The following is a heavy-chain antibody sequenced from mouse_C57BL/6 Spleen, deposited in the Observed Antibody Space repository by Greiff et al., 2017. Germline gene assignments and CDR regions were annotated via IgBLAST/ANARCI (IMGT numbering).Heavy chain of an antibody. CDR3: ARQEGYYYGSSYACAY. J-gene: IGHJ3*01. V-gene: IGHV1-82*01. CDR2: IYPGDGDT. D-gene: IGHD1-1*01. Sequence: VQLQQSGPELVKPGASVKISCKASGYAFSSSWMNWVKQRPGKGLEWIGRIYPGDGDTNYNGKFKGKATLTADKSSSTAYMQLSSLTSYDSSVYFFARQEGYYYGSSYACAYWGQGTRVTVSA. CDR1: GYAFSSSW.